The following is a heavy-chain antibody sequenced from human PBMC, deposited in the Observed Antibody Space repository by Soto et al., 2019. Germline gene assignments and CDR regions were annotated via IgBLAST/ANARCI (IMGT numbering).Heavy chain of an antibody. V-gene: IGHV3-23*01. J-gene: IGHJ6*02. Sequence: LRLSCAASGFMFNTYAMTWVRQAPGKGLEWVATTTNTGGDTYYADSVKGRFTISRDNSNNRLYLQMYSLRAEDTAVYFCANRPRYYNMDVWGQGTTVTVSS. CDR2: TTNTGGDT. CDR1: GFMFNTYA. CDR3: ANRPRYYNMDV.